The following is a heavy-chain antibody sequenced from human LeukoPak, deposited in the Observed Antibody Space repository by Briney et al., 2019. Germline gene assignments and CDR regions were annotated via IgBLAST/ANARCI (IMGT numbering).Heavy chain of an antibody. CDR1: GASIRSYY. J-gene: IGHJ3*02. CDR3: ARPGEGGAFDI. CDR2: IYYSGST. Sequence: SETLSLTCTVSGASIRSYYWSWIRQPPGKGLEWIGYIYYSGSTDYNPSLKSRVTISIDTSKNQFSLRLSSVTAADTAVYYCARPGEGGAFDIWGQGTVVTVSS. D-gene: IGHD2-21*01. V-gene: IGHV4-59*01.